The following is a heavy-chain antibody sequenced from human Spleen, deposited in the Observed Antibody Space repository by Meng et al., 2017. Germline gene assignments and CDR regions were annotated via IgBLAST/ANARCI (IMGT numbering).Heavy chain of an antibody. CDR1: GGSIRSYH. J-gene: IGHJ2*01. D-gene: IGHD6-19*01. V-gene: IGHV4-4*07. Sequence: QGRLKEWGPVLVRPSETLSLSCSGSGGSIRSYHWSWIRQPAGKGLEWIGRIYTSGSTNYNPSLKSRVTMSVDTSKNQFSLKLSSVTAADTAVYYCARDQREEQWPDWYFDLWGRGTLVTVSS. CDR3: ARDQREEQWPDWYFDL. CDR2: IYTSGST.